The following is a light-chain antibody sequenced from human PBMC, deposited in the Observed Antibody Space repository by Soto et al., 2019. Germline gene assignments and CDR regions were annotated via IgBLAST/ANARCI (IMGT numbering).Light chain of an antibody. J-gene: IGKJ2*01. CDR2: DAS. Sequence: EIVLTQSPGTLSLSPGDRATLSCRASQRVSNSYLAWYQQKPGQAPRLLIYDASTRAAGVPDRVTGGGSGKDFTLTINALEPEEFALYFCQQYERPPFAFGQGTRLEI. CDR3: QQYERPPFA. CDR1: QRVSNSY. V-gene: IGKV3-20*01.